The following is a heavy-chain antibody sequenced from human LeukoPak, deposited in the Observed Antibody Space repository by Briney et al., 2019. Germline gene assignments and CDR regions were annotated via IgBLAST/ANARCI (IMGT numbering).Heavy chain of an antibody. CDR1: GGSISSSSYY. J-gene: IGHJ4*02. Sequence: PSETLSLTCTVSGGSISSSSYYWGWIRQPPGKGLEWIGSIYYSGSTYYNPSLKSRVTISVDTSKNQFSLKLSSVTAADTAVYYRARQVGVAVAGKQFDYWGQGTLVTVSS. CDR2: IYYSGST. D-gene: IGHD6-19*01. V-gene: IGHV4-39*01. CDR3: ARQVGVAVAGKQFDY.